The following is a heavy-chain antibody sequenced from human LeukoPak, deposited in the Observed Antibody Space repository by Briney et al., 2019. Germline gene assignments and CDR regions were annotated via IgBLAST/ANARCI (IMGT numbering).Heavy chain of an antibody. Sequence: GGSLRLSCAASGFTFSSNYMSWVRQAPGKGLEWVSVMYSGGSTYYADSVKGRFTISRDNSKNTLYLQMNSLRAEDTAVYYCARGALSESYPYYFDYWGQGTLVTVSS. J-gene: IGHJ4*02. CDR3: ARGALSESYPYYFDY. D-gene: IGHD1-26*01. CDR2: MYSGGST. CDR1: GFTFSSNY. V-gene: IGHV3-53*01.